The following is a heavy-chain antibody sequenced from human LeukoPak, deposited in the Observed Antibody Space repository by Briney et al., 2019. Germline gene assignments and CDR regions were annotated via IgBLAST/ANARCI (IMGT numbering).Heavy chain of an antibody. J-gene: IGHJ4*02. CDR1: GFIFNSYN. Sequence: SGGSLRLSCAASGFIFNSYNINWVRQAPGKGLEWVSSISSSSYIYYADSVKGRFTISRDNAKNSLYLQMNSLRAEDTAVYYCARSASGYFDYWGQGTLVTVSS. V-gene: IGHV3-21*01. CDR2: ISSSSYI. D-gene: IGHD3-10*01. CDR3: ARSASGYFDY.